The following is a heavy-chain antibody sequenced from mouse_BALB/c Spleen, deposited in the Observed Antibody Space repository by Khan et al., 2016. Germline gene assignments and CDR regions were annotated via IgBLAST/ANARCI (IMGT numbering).Heavy chain of an antibody. CDR1: GYSFTDYF. CDR3: ARYGDDAYFDG. V-gene: IGHV1-20*02. D-gene: IGHD2-14*01. CDR2: ISLYNGAT. Sequence: VQLQQSGPELVKPGTSVKISCKASGYSFTDYFMNWVMQSHGKSLEWIGRISLYNGATFFNQKFKGKATLTVDRSSRPAHMELRSLASEDSAVYDCARYGDDAYFDGWGAGTTVTVSS. J-gene: IGHJ1*01.